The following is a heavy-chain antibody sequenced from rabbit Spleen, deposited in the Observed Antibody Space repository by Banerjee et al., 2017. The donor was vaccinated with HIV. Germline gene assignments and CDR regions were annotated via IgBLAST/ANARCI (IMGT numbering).Heavy chain of an antibody. Sequence: QSLEESGGDLVKPGASLTLTCTASGFSFTSNYYMCWVRQAPGKGLEWIACIYTGSTASTYYASWAKGRFTISKTSSTTVFLQMTSLTAADTATYFCARWNRNGDWGADQLDLWGQGTLVTVS. V-gene: IGHV1S40*01. J-gene: IGHJ3*01. D-gene: IGHD4-1*01. CDR1: GFSFTSNYY. CDR2: IYTGSTAST. CDR3: ARWNRNGDWGADQLDL.